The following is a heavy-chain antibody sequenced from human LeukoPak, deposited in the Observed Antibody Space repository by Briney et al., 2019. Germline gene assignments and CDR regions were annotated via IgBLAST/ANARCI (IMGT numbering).Heavy chain of an antibody. J-gene: IGHJ5*02. Sequence: GASVKVSCKASGGTFSSYAIGWVRQAPGQGLEWMGGIIPIFGTANYAQKFQGRVTITADKSTSTAYMELSSLRSEDTAVYYCASQNTMVRGVIMRSNWFDPWGQGTLVTVSS. CDR2: IIPIFGTA. CDR1: GGTFSSYA. V-gene: IGHV1-69*06. CDR3: ASQNTMVRGVIMRSNWFDP. D-gene: IGHD3-10*01.